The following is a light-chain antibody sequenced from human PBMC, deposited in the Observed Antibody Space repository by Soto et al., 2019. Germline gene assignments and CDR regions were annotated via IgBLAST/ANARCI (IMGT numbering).Light chain of an antibody. J-gene: IGLJ1*01. Sequence: QSVLTQPASVSGSPGQSITISCTGTSSDVGGYNYVSWYQQHPGKAPKVMIYEVSNRPSGVSNRFSGSKSGNTASLTISGLQAEDEADYYCSSYTTSSTLVVFGTGTKVTVL. CDR3: SSYTTSSTLVV. CDR1: SSDVGGYNY. V-gene: IGLV2-14*01. CDR2: EVS.